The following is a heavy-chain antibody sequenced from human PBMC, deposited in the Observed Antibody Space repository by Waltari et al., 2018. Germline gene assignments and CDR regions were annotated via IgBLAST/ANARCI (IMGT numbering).Heavy chain of an antibody. CDR1: GGSISSHY. V-gene: IGHV4-59*11. D-gene: IGHD3-3*01. CDR3: ARGMQGEWLLYGGMDV. CDR2: IYYSGST. J-gene: IGHJ6*02. Sequence: QVQLQESGPGLVKPSETLSLTCTVSGGSISSHYWSWIRQPPGKGLEWIGYIYYSGSTNYNPSLKSRVTISVDTSKNQFSLKLSAVTAADTAVYYCARGMQGEWLLYGGMDVWGQGTTVTVSS.